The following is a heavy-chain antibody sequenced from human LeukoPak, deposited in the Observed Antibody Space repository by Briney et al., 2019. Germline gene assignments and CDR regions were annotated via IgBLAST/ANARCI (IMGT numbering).Heavy chain of an antibody. CDR1: GYTFTVYY. D-gene: IGHD3-3*01. CDR3: ARALVEWLWVDI. Sequence: ASVTVSSKASGYTFTVYYMHWVRQAPGQGLEWMGWINPNSGGTNYAQKFQGRVTMTRDTSISTAYMELSRLRSDDTAVYYCARALVEWLWVDIWGQGTMVTVSS. CDR2: INPNSGGT. V-gene: IGHV1-2*02. J-gene: IGHJ3*02.